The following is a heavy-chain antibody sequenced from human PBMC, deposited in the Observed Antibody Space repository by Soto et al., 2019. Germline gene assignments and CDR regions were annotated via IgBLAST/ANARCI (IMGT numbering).Heavy chain of an antibody. Sequence: QVQLVQSGAEVKKPGASVRVSCKASGYTFTSYDINWVRQATGQGLEWRGWMNLNSGNTGYAQKFQGRVTRTRNTSVRTAYMKLGSLGSEDTAGYYCAGEGTIRGDDYWGQGTLVTVSS. CDR2: MNLNSGNT. CDR1: GYTFTSYD. V-gene: IGHV1-8*01. D-gene: IGHD2-2*02. CDR3: AGEGTIRGDDY. J-gene: IGHJ4*02.